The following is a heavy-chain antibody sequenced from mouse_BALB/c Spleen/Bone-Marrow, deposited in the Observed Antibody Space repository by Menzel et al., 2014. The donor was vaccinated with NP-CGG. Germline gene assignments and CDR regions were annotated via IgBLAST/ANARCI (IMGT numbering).Heavy chain of an antibody. D-gene: IGHD1-1*01. CDR2: ISSGGNYT. CDR1: GFTFSSYA. Sequence: EVKLAESGGGLVKPGGSLKLSCAASGFTFSSYAMSWVRQSPEKRLEWVAEISSGGNYTYYPDTVTGRFTISRDNAKNILYLEMSSLRSDDTAMYYCVRAYGSSYAMDYWGQGTSVTVSS. V-gene: IGHV5-9-4*01. J-gene: IGHJ4*01. CDR3: VRAYGSSYAMDY.